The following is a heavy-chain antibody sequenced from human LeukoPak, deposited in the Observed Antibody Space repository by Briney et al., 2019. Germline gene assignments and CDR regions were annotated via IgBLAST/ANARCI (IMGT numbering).Heavy chain of an antibody. CDR3: AQTRLWSGESSTFDF. CDR2: ISGSGSST. D-gene: IGHD3-10*01. CDR1: GFTFSNYA. J-gene: IGHJ4*02. V-gene: IGHV3-23*01. Sequence: GGSLRLSSAASGFTFSNYAMSWVRQAPGKGLEWVSTISGSGSSTYYADSVKGRFTISRDNSKNTLYLQMNSLRAEDTAIYYCAQTRLWSGESSTFDFWGQGTLVTVSS.